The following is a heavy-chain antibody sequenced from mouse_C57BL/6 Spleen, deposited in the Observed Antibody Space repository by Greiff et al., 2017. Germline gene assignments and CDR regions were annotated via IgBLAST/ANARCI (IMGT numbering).Heavy chain of an antibody. J-gene: IGHJ3*01. V-gene: IGHV1-64*01. CDR3: ARGGTWFAY. CDR1: GYTFTSYW. CDR2: IHPNSGST. Sequence: QVQLQQPGAELVKPGASVKLSCKASGYTFTSYWMHWVKQRPGQGLEWIGMIHPNSGSTNYNEKFKSKATLTVDKSSSTAYIQISILTSEDSAVYYCARGGTWFAYWGQGALVTVSA.